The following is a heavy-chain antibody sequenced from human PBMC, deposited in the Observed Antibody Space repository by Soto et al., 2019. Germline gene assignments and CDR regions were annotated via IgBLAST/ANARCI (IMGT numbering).Heavy chain of an antibody. J-gene: IGHJ4*02. CDR3: ARAYDYVWGSYRSKGNYFDY. V-gene: IGHV1-46*01. CDR2: INPSGGST. Sequence: ASVKVSCKASGYTFTSYYMHWVRQAPGQGLEGMGIINPSGGSTSYAQKFQGRVTMTRDTSTSTVYMELSSLRSEDTAVYYCARAYDYVWGSYRSKGNYFDYWGQGTLVTVSS. D-gene: IGHD3-16*02. CDR1: GYTFTSYY.